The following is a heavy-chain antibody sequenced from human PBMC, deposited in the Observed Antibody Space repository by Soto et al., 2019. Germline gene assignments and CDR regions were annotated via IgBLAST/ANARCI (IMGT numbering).Heavy chain of an antibody. J-gene: IGHJ6*02. CDR2: IIPVFGTA. CDR1: GGTFSSYA. CDR3: XXHXXXXTXNHYSGMDV. V-gene: IGHV1-69*05. Sequence: QVQLVQSGAEVKKPGSSVKVSCKASGGTFSSYAISWVRQAPGQGLEWMGGIIPVFGTADYAQKFQGRVXXXXXEXXXXXXXXXXXXXXXXXXXXXXXXHXXXXTXNHYSGMDVWGQGTTVTVSS.